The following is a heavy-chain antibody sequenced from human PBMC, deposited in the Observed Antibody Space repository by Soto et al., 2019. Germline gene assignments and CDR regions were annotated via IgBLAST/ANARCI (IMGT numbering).Heavy chain of an antibody. CDR1: GCTFGNYA. J-gene: IGHJ4*02. CDR2: ISGGGDAT. D-gene: IGHD7-27*01. CDR3: AKKSLGSITLPALYYFDY. V-gene: IGHV3-23*01. Sequence: EVQLLESGGGLVQPGGSLRLSCVASGCTFGNYAFSWVRQAPRKGLEWVSVISGGGDATYYPDSVKGRFTTSRDNSKNTVYLQMNSLRAEDTAVYYCAKKSLGSITLPALYYFDYWGQGTLVTVSS.